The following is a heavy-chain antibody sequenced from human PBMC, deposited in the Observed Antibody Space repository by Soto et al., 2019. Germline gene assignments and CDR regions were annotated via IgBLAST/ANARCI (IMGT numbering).Heavy chain of an antibody. Sequence: PGGSLRLSCAASGFTSSGSAMHWVRQASGKGLEWVGRIRSKANNYATAYGASVKGRFTISRDDSKNTAYLQMNSLKTEDTAVYYCSRQASDFWSGKPQYYMDVWGKGTTVTVSS. CDR3: SRQASDFWSGKPQYYMDV. J-gene: IGHJ6*03. CDR2: IRSKANNYAT. CDR1: GFTSSGSA. D-gene: IGHD3-3*01. V-gene: IGHV3-73*01.